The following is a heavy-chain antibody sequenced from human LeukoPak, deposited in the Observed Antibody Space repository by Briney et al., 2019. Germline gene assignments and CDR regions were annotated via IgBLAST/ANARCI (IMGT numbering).Heavy chain of an antibody. J-gene: IGHJ4*02. Sequence: ASVKVSCKASGYTFTKYYIHWVRQAPGQGLEWMGWISAYNGNTNYAQKLQGRVTMTTDTSTSTAYMELRSLRSDDTAVYYCAREGYYSGGSCYSSNDYWGQGTLVTVSS. CDR2: ISAYNGNT. CDR3: AREGYYSGGSCYSSNDY. D-gene: IGHD2-15*01. CDR1: GYTFTKYY. V-gene: IGHV1-18*04.